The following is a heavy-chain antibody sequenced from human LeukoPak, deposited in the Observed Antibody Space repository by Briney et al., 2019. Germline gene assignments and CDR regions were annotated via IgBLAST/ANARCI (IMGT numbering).Heavy chain of an antibody. D-gene: IGHD3-10*01. CDR2: IYHSGST. J-gene: IGHJ4*02. Sequence: SETLSLTCTVSGGSVSSGSYYWSWIRQPPGKGLEWIGYIYHSGSTYYNPSLKSRVTISVDRSKNQFSLKLSSVTAADTAVYYCARDRQPGVPDYWGQGTLVTVSS. CDR3: ARDRQPGVPDY. V-gene: IGHV4-30-2*01. CDR1: GGSVSSGSYY.